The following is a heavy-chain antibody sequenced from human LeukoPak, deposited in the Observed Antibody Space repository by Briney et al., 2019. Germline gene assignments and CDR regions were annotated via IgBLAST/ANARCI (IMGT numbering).Heavy chain of an antibody. CDR3: AREEEDIVVVVAATQYWYFDL. D-gene: IGHD2-15*01. J-gene: IGHJ2*01. V-gene: IGHV4-61*02. CDR1: GGSISSGSYY. Sequence: PSETQSLTCTVSGGSISSGSYYWSWIRQPAGKGLEWIGRIYTSGSTNYNPSLKSRVTISVDTSKNQFSLKLSSVTAADTAVYYCAREEEDIVVVVAATQYWYFDLWGRGTLVTVSS. CDR2: IYTSGST.